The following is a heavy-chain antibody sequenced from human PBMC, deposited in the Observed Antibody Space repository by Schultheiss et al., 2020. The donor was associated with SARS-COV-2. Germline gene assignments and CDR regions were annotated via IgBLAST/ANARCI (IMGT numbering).Heavy chain of an antibody. Sequence: GGSLRLSCAASGFTFSSYSMNWVRQAPGKGLEWVGRIKSKTDGGTTDYAAPVKGRFTISRDDSKNTLYLQMNSLRAEDTAIYYCAKVPSRSNWESYWGQGTLVTVSS. D-gene: IGHD1-26*01. J-gene: IGHJ4*02. CDR1: GFTFSSYS. CDR3: AKVPSRSNWESY. CDR2: IKSKTDGGTT. V-gene: IGHV3-15*07.